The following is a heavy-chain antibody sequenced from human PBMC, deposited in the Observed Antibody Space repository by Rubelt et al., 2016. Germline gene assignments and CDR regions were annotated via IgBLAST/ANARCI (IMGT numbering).Heavy chain of an antibody. Sequence: EVQLVQSGAEVKKPGESLRISCKGSGYNFTTYWISWVRQTPGKGLEWMGRIDPSDSYINYSPPSQGHVTISADKSISTAYLQWSSLKASDTAMYYCGRGNSWYPLWGQGTLVTVSS. D-gene: IGHD6-13*01. V-gene: IGHV5-10-1*03. CDR2: IDPSDSYI. J-gene: IGHJ4*02. CDR3: GRGNSWYPL. CDR1: GYNFTTYW.